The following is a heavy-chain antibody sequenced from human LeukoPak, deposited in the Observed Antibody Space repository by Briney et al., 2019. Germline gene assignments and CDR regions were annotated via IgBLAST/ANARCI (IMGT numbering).Heavy chain of an antibody. J-gene: IGHJ1*01. CDR3: TSWGDTTAEYFQR. CDR1: GFTFNRCW. D-gene: IGHD2-21*02. CDR2: INPDGRDT. V-gene: IGHV3-7*01. Sequence: GGSPRLSCVVTGFTFNRCWMNWVRQAPGKGLEWVAHINPDGRDTYYVDSVKGRFTISRDNAQNSMYLQMNSLRVEDTAVYYCTSWGDTTAEYFQRWGQGTLVTVSS.